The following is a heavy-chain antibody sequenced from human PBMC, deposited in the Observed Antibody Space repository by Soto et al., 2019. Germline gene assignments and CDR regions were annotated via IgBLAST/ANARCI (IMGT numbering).Heavy chain of an antibody. CDR3: ARTSLAPQQALYNWFDP. D-gene: IGHD6-13*01. V-gene: IGHV4-59*01. CDR2: IYYSGST. J-gene: IGHJ5*02. Sequence: SETLSLTCTVSGGSISSYYWSWIRQPPGKGLEWIGYIYYSGSTNYNPSLKSRVTISVDTSKNQFSLKLSSVTAADTAVYYCARTSLAPQQALYNWFDPWGQGTLVTV. CDR1: GGSISSYY.